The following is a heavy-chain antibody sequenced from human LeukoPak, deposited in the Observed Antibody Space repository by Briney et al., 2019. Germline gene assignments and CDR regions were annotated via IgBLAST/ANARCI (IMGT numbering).Heavy chain of an antibody. Sequence: SETLSLTCTVSGGSVSSADYYWSWIRQSPGKGLEWIGFIYETGSYINPSLRSRFTISLDTSKNQVSLKVGSVTAADTAVYYCARGTITIVGVVTDYNWFDSWGQGIQVTVSS. CDR2: IYETGS. CDR1: GGSVSSADYY. J-gene: IGHJ5*01. V-gene: IGHV4-30-4*08. D-gene: IGHD3-3*01. CDR3: ARGTITIVGVVTDYNWFDS.